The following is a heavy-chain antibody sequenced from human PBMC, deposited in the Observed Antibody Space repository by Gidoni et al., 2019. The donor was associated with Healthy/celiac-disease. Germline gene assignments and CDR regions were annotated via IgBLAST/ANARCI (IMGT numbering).Heavy chain of an antibody. Sequence: QVQLVESGGGVVQPGRYLRLSCAASEFTFSSYAMHWVRQAPGKGLEWVAVISYDGSNKYYADSVKGRFTISRDNSKHTLYLQMNSLRAEDTAVYYCARGEYDILTGSHWYDPWGQGTLVTVSS. J-gene: IGHJ5*02. D-gene: IGHD3-9*01. CDR2: ISYDGSNK. V-gene: IGHV3-30-3*01. CDR1: EFTFSSYA. CDR3: ARGEYDILTGSHWYDP.